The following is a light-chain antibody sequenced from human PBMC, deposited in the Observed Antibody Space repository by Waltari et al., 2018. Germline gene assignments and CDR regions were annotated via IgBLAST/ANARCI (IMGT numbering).Light chain of an antibody. CDR2: LGS. J-gene: IGKJ4*01. Sequence: EIVLTQSPLSLPVTLGEPASISCRSSQSLLYSNGYNYLDWYLQKPGQSPQLLIYLGSNLASGVPDRFSGSGSGTDFTLKITRVEAEDVGVYYCMQALQTPLTFGGGTKVEIK. CDR1: QSLLYSNGYNY. V-gene: IGKV2-28*01. CDR3: MQALQTPLT.